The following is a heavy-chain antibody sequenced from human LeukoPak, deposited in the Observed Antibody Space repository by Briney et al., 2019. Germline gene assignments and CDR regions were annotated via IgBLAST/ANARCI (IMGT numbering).Heavy chain of an antibody. J-gene: IGHJ4*02. CDR1: GYSISSGYY. Sequence: SETLSLTCTVSGYSISSGYYWGWIRQPPGKGREWIGRIYHSASTYYNPSLKSRVTISVDTSKNQFSLKLSSVTAADTAVYYCARQYSSSDEGVLNFDYWGQGTLVTVSS. V-gene: IGHV4-38-2*02. CDR2: IYHSAST. CDR3: ARQYSSSDEGVLNFDY. D-gene: IGHD6-6*01.